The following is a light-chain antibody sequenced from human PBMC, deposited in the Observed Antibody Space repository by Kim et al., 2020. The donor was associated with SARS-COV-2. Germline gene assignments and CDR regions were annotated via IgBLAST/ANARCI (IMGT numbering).Light chain of an antibody. CDR3: TSQDGNHWL. V-gene: IGLV3-19*01. Sequence: SWLQQTHGQAPVLAPYGDNNRPSGVPGRFSAPPSGSTASLTIAGAQAEDEADYYCTSQDGNHWLFGGGTQLTVL. J-gene: IGLJ2*01. CDR2: GDN.